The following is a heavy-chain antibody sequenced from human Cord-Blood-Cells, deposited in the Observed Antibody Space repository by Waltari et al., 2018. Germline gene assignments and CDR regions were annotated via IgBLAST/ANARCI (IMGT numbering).Heavy chain of an antibody. Sequence: QVQLQQWGAGRLKPSETLSLTCAVYGGSFSGYYWSWTRQPPGKAQEWIGEINHSGRTNDNPSLKRRVTIAVDTSKNQFCLKLGYVTAADTAVYDCARAGEILDYVDYLGQGTLVTVSS. J-gene: IGHJ4*02. V-gene: IGHV4-34*01. CDR3: ARAGEILDYVDY. D-gene: IGHD2-8*02. CDR1: GGSFSGYY. CDR2: INHSGRT.